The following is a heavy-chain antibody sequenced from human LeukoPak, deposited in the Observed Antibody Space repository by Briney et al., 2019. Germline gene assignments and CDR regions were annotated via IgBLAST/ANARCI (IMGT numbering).Heavy chain of an antibody. J-gene: IGHJ4*02. CDR1: GFTFSNVW. CDR3: TPNIAVAGSLDY. Sequence: GGSLRLSCAASGFTFSNVWMSWVRQAPGKGLEWVGRIKSKTDGGTTDYAAPVKGRFTISRSDSKNTLNLLMNSLKTEDTAAYYCTPNIAVAGSLDYGGQGTLVTVSS. D-gene: IGHD6-19*01. CDR2: IKSKTDGGTT. V-gene: IGHV3-15*01.